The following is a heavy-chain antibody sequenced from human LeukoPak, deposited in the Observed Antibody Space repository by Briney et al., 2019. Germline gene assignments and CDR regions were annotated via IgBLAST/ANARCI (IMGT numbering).Heavy chain of an antibody. J-gene: IGHJ4*02. V-gene: IGHV3-30*02. CDR1: GFTFSSYG. CDR2: IRYDGSNK. Sequence: PGGSLRLSCAASGFTFSSYGMHWVRQAPGKGLEWVAFIRYDGSNKYYADSVKGRFTISRDNSKNTLYLQMNSLRAEDTAVYYCAKPYYDFWSGYRRGPYYIDYWGQGTLVTVSS. D-gene: IGHD3-3*01. CDR3: AKPYYDFWSGYRRGPYYIDY.